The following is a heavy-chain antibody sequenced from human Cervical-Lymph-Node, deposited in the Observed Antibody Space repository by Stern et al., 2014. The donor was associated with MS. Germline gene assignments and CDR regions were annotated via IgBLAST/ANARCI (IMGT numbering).Heavy chain of an antibody. Sequence: VQLVESGGGVVQPGKSLGLSCEASGFSLRREGVHWVRQAPGKGVECVAVISFDGSKKFYDDSVKGRFTISRDNSKNTVYLQMNSLRPEDTAVYYCATSTGGGTLDYWGQGTLVSVSS. D-gene: IGHD3-16*01. CDR3: ATSTGGGTLDY. CDR1: GFSLRREG. V-gene: IGHV3-30*03. J-gene: IGHJ4*02. CDR2: ISFDGSKK.